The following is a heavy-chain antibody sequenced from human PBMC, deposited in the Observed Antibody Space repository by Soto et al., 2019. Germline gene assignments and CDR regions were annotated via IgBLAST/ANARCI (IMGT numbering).Heavy chain of an antibody. J-gene: IGHJ6*02. V-gene: IGHV4-38-2*01. CDR3: ARSGDTMVRGVIIFHYYGMDV. Sequence: SETLSLTCAVSGYSISSGYYWGWIRQSPGKGLEWIGSMYRSGNTYYNPSLKSRVTISGDTSKNQFSLKLTSVTAADTAVYYCARSGDTMVRGVIIFHYYGMDVWGQGTTVTVSS. CDR1: GYSISSGYY. D-gene: IGHD3-10*01. CDR2: MYRSGNT.